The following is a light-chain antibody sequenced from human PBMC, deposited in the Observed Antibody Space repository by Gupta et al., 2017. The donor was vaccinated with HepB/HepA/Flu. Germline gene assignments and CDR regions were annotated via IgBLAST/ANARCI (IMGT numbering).Light chain of an antibody. Sequence: DAVVTNSPLSLPVTLGQPASISCRSSQSLVSVDGNTYLNWFHQWPGQSPRRLIYKVSNRDSGVPDRFSGSGSGTDFTLKISSVEAEDFGVYYCMQDTHWPPSFGQETKLEIK. V-gene: IGKV2-30*01. J-gene: IGKJ2*03. CDR1: QSLVSVDGNTY. CDR3: MQDTHWPPS. CDR2: KVS.